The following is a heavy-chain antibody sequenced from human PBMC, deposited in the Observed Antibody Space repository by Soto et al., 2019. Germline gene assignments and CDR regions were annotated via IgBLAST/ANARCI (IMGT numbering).Heavy chain of an antibody. J-gene: IGHJ3*02. CDR1: GDSFSSYY. Sequence: QVQLVQSGAEVKKPGASVKVSCKASGDSFSSYYIHWVRQAPGQGLEGMGIVNPSGESTSYAQKFQGRVAMTWDTSTSTVYMELSRLRSEDTAVYYCVSAIDYCSGGNCYSDSDAFDIWGHGTMVTVSS. D-gene: IGHD2-15*01. V-gene: IGHV1-46*01. CDR3: VSAIDYCSGGNCYSDSDAFDI. CDR2: VNPSGEST.